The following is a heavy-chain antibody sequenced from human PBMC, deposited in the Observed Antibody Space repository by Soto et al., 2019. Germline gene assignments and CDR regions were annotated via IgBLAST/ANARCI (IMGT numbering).Heavy chain of an antibody. J-gene: IGHJ6*02. Sequence: GGSLRLSCAASGFTFSSYSMNWVRQAPGKGLEWVSSISGSGGSTYYADSVKGRFTISRDNSKNTLYLQMDSLRAEDTAVYYCAKDQFPYDFWSGYYGHYYYGMDVWGQGTTVTVSS. CDR2: ISGSGGST. CDR3: AKDQFPYDFWSGYYGHYYYGMDV. V-gene: IGHV3-23*01. D-gene: IGHD3-3*01. CDR1: GFTFSSYS.